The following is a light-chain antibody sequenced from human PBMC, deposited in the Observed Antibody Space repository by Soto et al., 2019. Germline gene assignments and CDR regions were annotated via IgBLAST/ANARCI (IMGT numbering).Light chain of an antibody. J-gene: IGKJ2*01. V-gene: IGKV3-20*01. CDR3: HQYGTSPWT. CDR1: QSIRSSY. Sequence: EIVLAQSPGTLSLSPGERATLSCRASQSIRSSYLAWYQQKPGQAPRLLIYGAFSRAAAIPDRFSGTESGTDFTLTIRRLEPEDYAMYYCHQYGTSPWTFGQGTKLEIK. CDR2: GAF.